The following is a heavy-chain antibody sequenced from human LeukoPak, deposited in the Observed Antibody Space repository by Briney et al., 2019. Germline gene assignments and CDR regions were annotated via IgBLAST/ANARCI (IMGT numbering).Heavy chain of an antibody. V-gene: IGHV4-34*01. D-gene: IGHD2-2*01. CDR1: GGSFSGYY. J-gene: IGHJ6*02. CDR2: INHSGST. Sequence: SETLSLTCAVYGGSFSGYYWSWIRQPPGKGLEWIGEINHSGSTNYNPSLKSRVTISVDTSKNQFSLKLSSVTAADTAVYYCARAGVVVPAALLNYYYGMDVWGQGTTVTVSS. CDR3: ARAGVVVPAALLNYYYGMDV.